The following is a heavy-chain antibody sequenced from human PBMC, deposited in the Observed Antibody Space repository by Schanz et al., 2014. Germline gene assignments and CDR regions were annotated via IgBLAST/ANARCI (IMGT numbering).Heavy chain of an antibody. V-gene: IGHV4-28*07. CDR1: GYSINTSDW. CDR2: IYYSGST. CDR3: ASKGLTTDAFDI. J-gene: IGHJ3*02. D-gene: IGHD2-8*01. Sequence: QVQLQESGPGLVKPSDTLSLTCAVSGYSINTSDWWGWIRQPPGKGLEWIGYIYYSGSTYYNPSRKGRVTMSVDTPKTQFSLNLMSVTAVDTAVYYCASKGLTTDAFDIWGQGTMVTVSS.